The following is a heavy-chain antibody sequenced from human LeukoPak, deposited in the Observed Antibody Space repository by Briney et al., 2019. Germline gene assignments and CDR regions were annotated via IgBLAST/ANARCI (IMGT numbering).Heavy chain of an antibody. CDR2: ISSSSSYI. V-gene: IGHV3-21*01. CDR1: GFTFSSYS. CDR3: ARDDENRFDY. J-gene: IGHJ4*02. Sequence: GGSLRPSCAASGFTFSSYSMNWVRQAPGKGLEWVSSISSSSSYIYYADSVKGRFTISRDNAKNSLYLQMNSLRAEDTAVYYCARDDENRFDYWGQGTLVTVSS.